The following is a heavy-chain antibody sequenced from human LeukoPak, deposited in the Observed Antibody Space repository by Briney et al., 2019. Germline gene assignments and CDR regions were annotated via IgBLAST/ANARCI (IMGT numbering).Heavy chain of an antibody. J-gene: IGHJ4*02. D-gene: IGHD3-10*01. CDR3: ARGPPYGSGSYYPGDY. Sequence: GGSLRLSCAASGFTFDDYGMSWVRQAPGKGLAWVSRINSDGSSTSYADSVKGRFTISRDNAKNTLYLRMNSLRAEDTAVYYCARGPPYGSGSYYPGDYWGQGTLVTVSS. CDR1: GFTFDDYG. CDR2: INSDGSST. V-gene: IGHV3-74*01.